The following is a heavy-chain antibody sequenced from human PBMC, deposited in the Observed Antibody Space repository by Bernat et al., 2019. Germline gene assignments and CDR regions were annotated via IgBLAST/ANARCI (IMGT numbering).Heavy chain of an antibody. Sequence: EVQLLESGGGLVQPGGSLRLSCAASGFTFSSYAMSWVRQAPGKGLEWVSAISGSGGSTYYADSVKGRFTISRDNSKNTLYLQMNSLRAEDTAVYYCAKGGRGSGSYYYYYGMDVWGQGTTVTVSS. V-gene: IGHV3-23*01. CDR2: ISGSGGST. D-gene: IGHD3-10*01. J-gene: IGHJ6*02. CDR1: GFTFSSYA. CDR3: AKGGRGSGSYYYYYGMDV.